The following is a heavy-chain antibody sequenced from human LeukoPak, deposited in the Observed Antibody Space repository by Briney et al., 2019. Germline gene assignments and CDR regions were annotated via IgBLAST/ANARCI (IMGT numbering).Heavy chain of an antibody. J-gene: IGHJ3*02. CDR1: GGSISSYY. V-gene: IGHV4-4*07. D-gene: IGHD6-13*01. CDR2: IYTSGST. CDR3: ARDRWPIAALTGDAFDI. Sequence: SETLSLTCTVSGGSISSYYWSWIRQPAGKGLEWIGRIYTSGSTNHNPSLKSRVTISVDKAKNQFSLKLSSVTAADTAVYYCARDRWPIAALTGDAFDIWGQGTMVTVSS.